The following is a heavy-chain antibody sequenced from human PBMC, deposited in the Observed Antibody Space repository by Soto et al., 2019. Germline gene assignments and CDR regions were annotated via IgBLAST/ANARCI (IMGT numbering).Heavy chain of an antibody. CDR2: IYYDGST. D-gene: IGHD6-25*01. Sequence: HVQLQESGPGLVKPSETLSLTCTVSGGSISTYYWSWIRQPPGKGLEWIVYIYYDGSTRYNPSLRSQVTISVDTSKNQLSLILSSVTSAVTDVYYCARDQLSSGLYVWFDHWGQGTLVTVSS. CDR1: GGSISTYY. J-gene: IGHJ5*02. V-gene: IGHV4-59*01. CDR3: ARDQLSSGLYVWFDH.